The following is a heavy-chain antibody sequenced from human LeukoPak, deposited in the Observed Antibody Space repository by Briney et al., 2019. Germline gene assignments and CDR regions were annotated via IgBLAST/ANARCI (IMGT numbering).Heavy chain of an antibody. CDR1: GFSVSNNY. D-gene: IGHD4-17*01. J-gene: IGHJ4*02. CDR2: IYSGGTT. CDR3: ARVLWNGDYPRFDY. Sequence: GSLRLSCAASGFSVSNNYMNWVRQAPGKGLEWVSIIYSGGTTYYADSVKGRFTISRDNSKNTLHLQMNSLRAEDTAVYYCARVLWNGDYPRFDYWGQGTLVSVSS. V-gene: IGHV3-53*01.